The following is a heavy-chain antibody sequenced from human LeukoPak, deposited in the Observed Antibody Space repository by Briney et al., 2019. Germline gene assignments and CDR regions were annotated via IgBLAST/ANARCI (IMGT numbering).Heavy chain of an antibody. D-gene: IGHD4-17*01. J-gene: IGHJ4*02. CDR2: IYYSGST. CDR3: ARESDYGDYAYFDY. V-gene: IGHV4-39*07. Sequence: WVRQAPGKGLEWIGSIYYSGSTYYNPSLKSRVTISVDTSKNQFSLKLSSVTAADTAVYYCARESDYGDYAYFDYWGQGTLVTVSS.